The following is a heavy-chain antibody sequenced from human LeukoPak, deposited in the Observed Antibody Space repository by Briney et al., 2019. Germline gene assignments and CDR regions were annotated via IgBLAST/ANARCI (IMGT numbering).Heavy chain of an antibody. D-gene: IGHD2-2*02. V-gene: IGHV3-33*06. CDR2: IWYDGGNK. J-gene: IGHJ4*02. CDR3: AKGFPTIPPVPRAQLVY. CDR1: GFTFSSYG. Sequence: GGSLRLSCAASGFTFSSYGMHWVRQAPGKGLEWVAVIWYDGGNKYYADSVKGRFTISRDNSKKTLYLQMKSLRDEDTAVYNCAKGFPTIPPVPRAQLVYWGREPWSPSPQ.